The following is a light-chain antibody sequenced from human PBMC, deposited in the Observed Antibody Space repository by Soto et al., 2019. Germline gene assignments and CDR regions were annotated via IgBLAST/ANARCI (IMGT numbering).Light chain of an antibody. CDR1: QSVGNN. J-gene: IGKJ4*01. Sequence: EIVMTQSPTTLSVSPGETATLSCRASQSVGNNLAWYQQKPGHAPRLLIYGPSTRATGIPARFSGSGSGTEFTLIISSLQSEDFAVYYCQQYSNWPPLTFGGGTKVEIK. CDR2: GPS. V-gene: IGKV3-15*01. CDR3: QQYSNWPPLT.